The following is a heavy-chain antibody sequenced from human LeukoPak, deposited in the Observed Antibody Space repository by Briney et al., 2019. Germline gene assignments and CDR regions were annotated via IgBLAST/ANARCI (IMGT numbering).Heavy chain of an antibody. D-gene: IGHD3-22*01. J-gene: IGHJ4*02. CDR2: IIPIFSIA. Sequence: SVKVSCKASGGTFSSYAISWVRQAPGQGLEWMGGIIPIFSIANYAQKFQGRVTITADESTSTAYMELSSLRSEDTAVYYCARWYYYDSSGYLDYWGQGTLVTVSS. CDR3: ARWYYYDSSGYLDY. V-gene: IGHV1-69*01. CDR1: GGTFSSYA.